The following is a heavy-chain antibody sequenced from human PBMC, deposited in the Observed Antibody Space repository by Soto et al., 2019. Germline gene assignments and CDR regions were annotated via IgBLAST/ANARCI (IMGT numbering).Heavy chain of an antibody. V-gene: IGHV4-30-2*01. CDR2: IYHSGST. Sequence: SETLSLTCTVSGDSISAYSWSWVRQPPGKGLEWIGYIYHSGSTYYNPSLKSRVTISVDRSKNQFSLKLSSVTAADTAVYYCARVPGPWGQGTLVPVSS. J-gene: IGHJ5*02. CDR1: GDSISAYS. CDR3: ARVPGP.